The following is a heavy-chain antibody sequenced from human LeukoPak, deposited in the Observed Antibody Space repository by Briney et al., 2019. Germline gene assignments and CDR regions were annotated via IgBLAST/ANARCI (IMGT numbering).Heavy chain of an antibody. CDR2: ISYDGSNK. J-gene: IGHJ6*02. CDR1: GFTFSSYG. V-gene: IGHV3-30*03. Sequence: GGSLRLSCAASGFTFSSYGMHWVRQAPGKGLEWVAVISYDGSNKYYADSVKGRFTISRDNSKNTLYLQMNSPRAEDTAVYYCNGMDVWGQGTTVTVSS. CDR3: NGMDV.